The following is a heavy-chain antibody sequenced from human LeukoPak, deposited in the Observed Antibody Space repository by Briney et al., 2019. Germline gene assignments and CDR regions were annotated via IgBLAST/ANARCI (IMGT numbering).Heavy chain of an antibody. V-gene: IGHV1-2*02. CDR2: INPNSGGT. CDR1: GYTFNCYY. CDR3: ARSTRPTVWFGELSSHFDY. J-gene: IGHJ4*02. D-gene: IGHD3-10*01. Sequence: ASVKVSCKASGYTFNCYYMHWVRQAPGQGLEWMGWINPNSGGTNYAQKFQGRVTMTRDTSISTAYMELSRLRSDDTAVYYCARSTRPTVWFGELSSHFDYWGQGTLVTVSS.